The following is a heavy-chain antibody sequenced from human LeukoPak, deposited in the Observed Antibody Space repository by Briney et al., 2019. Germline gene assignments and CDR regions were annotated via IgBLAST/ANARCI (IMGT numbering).Heavy chain of an antibody. CDR3: ARGRGILTGYGREYYFEY. CDR2: ISNNGDST. CDR1: RFTFSSYG. J-gene: IGHJ4*02. Sequence: GGSLRLSCAASRFTFSSYGMHWVRQAPGKGLEYVSGISNNGDSTYYANSVKGRFTISRDNSKNTLYLQMGSLRAEDMAVYYCARGRGILTGYGREYYFEYWGQGTLVTVSS. V-gene: IGHV3-64*01. D-gene: IGHD3-9*01.